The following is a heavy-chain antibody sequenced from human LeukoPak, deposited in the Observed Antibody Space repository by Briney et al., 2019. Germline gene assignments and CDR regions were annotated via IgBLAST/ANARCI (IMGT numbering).Heavy chain of an antibody. CDR1: GFTFSSYE. CDR3: ARDIYYGSGNFDY. V-gene: IGHV3-48*03. Sequence: GGSLRLSCAASGFTFSSYEMNWVRQAPGKGLEWVSYISGSGSTIYYADSVKGRFTISRDNAKNSLYLQMNSLRAEDTAVYYCARDIYYGSGNFDYWGLGTLVTVSS. D-gene: IGHD3-10*01. CDR2: ISGSGSTI. J-gene: IGHJ4*02.